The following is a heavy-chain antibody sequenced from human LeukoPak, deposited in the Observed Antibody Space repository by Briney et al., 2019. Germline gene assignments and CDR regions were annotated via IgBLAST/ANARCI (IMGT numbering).Heavy chain of an antibody. CDR2: IYWNDDK. Sequence: SGPTLVNPTQTLTLTCTFSGFSLSTSGVGVGWIRQPPGKALEWLALIYWNDDKRYSPSLKSRLTITKDTSKNQVVLTMTNMDPVDTATYYCAYTYYYDSSGYFDYWGQGTLVTVSS. V-gene: IGHV2-5*01. CDR1: GFSLSTSGVG. CDR3: AYTYYYDSSGYFDY. D-gene: IGHD3-22*01. J-gene: IGHJ4*02.